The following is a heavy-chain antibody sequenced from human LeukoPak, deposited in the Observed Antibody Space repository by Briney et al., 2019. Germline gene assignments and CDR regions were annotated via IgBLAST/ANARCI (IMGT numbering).Heavy chain of an antibody. CDR3: ASGGPGSHWNAFDI. CDR2: MNPNSGNA. V-gene: IGHV1-8*01. Sequence: ASVKVSCKAPGYTFARYEITWVRQATGQGLEWMGWMNPNSGNAGYAQKFQGRVTITRNTSISTAYMELSSLRSEDTAVYYCASGGPGSHWNAFDIWGQGTMVTVSS. D-gene: IGHD1-26*01. CDR1: GYTFARYE. J-gene: IGHJ3*02.